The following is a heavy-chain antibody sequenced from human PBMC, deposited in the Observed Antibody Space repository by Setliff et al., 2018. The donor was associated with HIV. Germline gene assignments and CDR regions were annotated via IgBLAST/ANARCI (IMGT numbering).Heavy chain of an antibody. CDR1: GRSFTDYY. CDR2: INHSGST. V-gene: IGHV4-34*01. D-gene: IGHD3-10*01. J-gene: IGHJ6*04. CDR3: ARGKGVGGVIITGGLDV. Sequence: SETLSLTCAVFGRSFTDYYWIWIRQPPGKGLEWIGEINHSGSTHYNPSLKSRFIISVDTSKNQFSLKVNSMTAADTAVYYSARGKGVGGVIITGGLDVWGKGTTVTVSS.